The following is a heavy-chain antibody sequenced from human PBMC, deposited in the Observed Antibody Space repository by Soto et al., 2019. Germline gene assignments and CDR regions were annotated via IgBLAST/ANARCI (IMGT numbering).Heavy chain of an antibody. Sequence: PSETLSLTCTVSGDSISSYYWSWIRQPPGKGLEWIGYIYYSGSTNYNPSLKSRVTISVDTSKNQFSLKLSSVTAADTAVYYCARSNRDYEDYWSQGTLVTVSS. CDR1: GDSISSYY. CDR3: ARSNRDYEDY. J-gene: IGHJ4*02. CDR2: IYYSGST. D-gene: IGHD4-17*01. V-gene: IGHV4-59*01.